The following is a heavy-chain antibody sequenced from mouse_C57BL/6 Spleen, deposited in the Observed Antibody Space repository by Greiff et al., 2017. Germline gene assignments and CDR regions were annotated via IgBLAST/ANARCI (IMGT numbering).Heavy chain of an antibody. CDR1: GFTFSDYG. CDR3: ARNWDDAMDY. Sequence: EVQLVESGGGLVKPGGSLKLSCAASGFTFSDYGMHWVRQAPETGLEWVAYISSGSSTIYYADNVKGRFTISVDNTKNTLCLQMTSLMSEDTAMYYCARNWDDAMDYWGQGTSVTVSS. D-gene: IGHD4-1*01. V-gene: IGHV5-17*01. J-gene: IGHJ4*01. CDR2: ISSGSSTI.